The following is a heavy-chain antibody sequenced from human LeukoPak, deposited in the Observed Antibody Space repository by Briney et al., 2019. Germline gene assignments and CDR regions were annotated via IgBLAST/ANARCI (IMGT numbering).Heavy chain of an antibody. CDR2: INPNSGDT. V-gene: IGHV1-2*06. Sequence: GASVTVSCKASGYTFAGYYMHWVRQAPGQGLEWMGRINPNSGDTNYAQKFQGRVTLTRDTSISTAYMELSSLRSDDTAVYYCATWTGHSSDLFDFWGQGTLVTVSS. CDR1: GYTFAGYY. CDR3: ATWTGHSSDLFDF. J-gene: IGHJ4*02. D-gene: IGHD3-22*01.